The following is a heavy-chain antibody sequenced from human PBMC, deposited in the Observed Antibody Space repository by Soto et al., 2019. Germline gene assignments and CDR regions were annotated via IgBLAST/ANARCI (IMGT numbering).Heavy chain of an antibody. J-gene: IGHJ4*02. CDR1: GASITHYY. D-gene: IGHD5-18*01. Sequence: PSETLSLTCAVSGASITHYYWNWIRQSPGKGLEWIVSFSSTGSTVYNPSLGSRVTISLDTSKNQVSLKVNSVTAADTAVYYCARDHPHSYGVYYFDYWGQGTPVTVSS. V-gene: IGHV4-59*01. CDR2: FSSTGST. CDR3: ARDHPHSYGVYYFDY.